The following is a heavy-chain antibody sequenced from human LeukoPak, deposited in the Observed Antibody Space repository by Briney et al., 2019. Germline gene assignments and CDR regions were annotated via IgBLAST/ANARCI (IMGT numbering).Heavy chain of an antibody. CDR3: ARADCYDSSGYSSDY. J-gene: IGHJ4*02. Sequence: GASVKVSCKASGYTFTSYGISWVRQAPGQGLEWMGWIGAYNGNTNYAQKLQGRVTMTTDTSTSTAYMELRSLRSDDTAVYYCARADCYDSSGYSSDYWGQGTLVAVSS. CDR2: IGAYNGNT. CDR1: GYTFTSYG. D-gene: IGHD3-22*01. V-gene: IGHV1-18*01.